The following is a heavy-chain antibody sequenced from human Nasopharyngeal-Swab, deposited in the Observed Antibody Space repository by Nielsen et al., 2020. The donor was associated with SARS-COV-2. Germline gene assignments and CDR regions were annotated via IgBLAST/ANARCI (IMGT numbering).Heavy chain of an antibody. CDR1: GFTFSSYA. CDR3: AKDLDSSSWWGYYFDY. V-gene: IGHV3-23*01. Sequence: GGSLGLSCAASGFTFSSYAMSWVRQAPGKGLEWVSAISGSGGSTYYADSVKGRFTISRDNSKNTLYLQMNSLRAEDTAVYYCAKDLDSSSWWGYYFDYWGQGTLATVSS. J-gene: IGHJ4*02. D-gene: IGHD6-13*01. CDR2: ISGSGGST.